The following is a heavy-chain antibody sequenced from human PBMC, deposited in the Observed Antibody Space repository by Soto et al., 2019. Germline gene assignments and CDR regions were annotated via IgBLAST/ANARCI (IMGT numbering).Heavy chain of an antibody. CDR3: ARMNQLAPKRNAFDI. V-gene: IGHV4-59*01. CDR1: GGSISSYF. CDR2: VHYSGNT. J-gene: IGHJ3*02. Sequence: SETLSLTCTVSGGSISSYFWTWIRQSPGKGLQWIGYVHYSGNTNYIPSLRSRVTMSVDTSKNQFSLRLTSVTAADTAVYYCARMNQLAPKRNAFDIWGQGTMVTVSS. D-gene: IGHD1-1*01.